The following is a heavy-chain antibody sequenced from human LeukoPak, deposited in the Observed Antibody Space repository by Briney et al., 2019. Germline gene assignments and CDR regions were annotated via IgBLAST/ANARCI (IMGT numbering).Heavy chain of an antibody. Sequence: ASVKVSCKASGYTFTGYYMHWVRQAPGQGREWMGWINPNSGGTNYAQKFQGRVTMTRDTSISTAYMELSRLRSDDTAVYYCAREHAGIAAAGAHFDYWGQGTLVTVSS. J-gene: IGHJ4*02. CDR1: GYTFTGYY. CDR2: INPNSGGT. CDR3: AREHAGIAAAGAHFDY. D-gene: IGHD6-13*01. V-gene: IGHV1-2*02.